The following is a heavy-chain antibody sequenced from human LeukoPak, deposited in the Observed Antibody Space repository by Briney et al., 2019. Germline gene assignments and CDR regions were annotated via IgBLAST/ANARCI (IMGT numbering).Heavy chain of an antibody. CDR3: AKDRRTLDAFDI. V-gene: IGHV3-23*01. J-gene: IGHJ3*02. CDR1: GFTFSIPA. Sequence: GGSLRLSCAASGFTFSIPAMSWVRQAPGKGLEWVSAISGSGGSTYYADSVKGRFIISRDYSKNTLYLQMNSLRAEDTAVYYCAKDRRTLDAFDIWGQGTMVTVSS. CDR2: ISGSGGST.